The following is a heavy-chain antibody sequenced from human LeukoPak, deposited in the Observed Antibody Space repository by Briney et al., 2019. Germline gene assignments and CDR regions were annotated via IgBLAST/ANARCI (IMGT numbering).Heavy chain of an antibody. J-gene: IGHJ5*02. Sequence: SETLSLTCTVSGGSISSYYWSWVRQPPGKGLEWIGYIYYSGSTNYNPSLKSRVTISVDTSKNQFSLKLSSVTAADTAVYYCARDGWGASWFDPWGQGTLVTVSS. D-gene: IGHD1-26*01. CDR1: GGSISSYY. V-gene: IGHV4-59*01. CDR3: ARDGWGASWFDP. CDR2: IYYSGST.